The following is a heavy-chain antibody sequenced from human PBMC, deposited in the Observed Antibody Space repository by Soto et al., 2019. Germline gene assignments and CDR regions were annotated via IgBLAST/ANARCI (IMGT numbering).Heavy chain of an antibody. J-gene: IGHJ4*02. V-gene: IGHV4-39*01. Sequence: SETLSLTCTVSGGSISSSSYYWGWIRQPPGKGLEWIGSIYYSGSTYYNPSLKSRVTISVDTSKNQFSLKLSSVTAADTAVYYCARQALRSRWELLASDYWGQGTLITVYS. D-gene: IGHD1-26*01. CDR1: GGSISSSSYY. CDR2: IYYSGST. CDR3: ARQALRSRWELLASDY.